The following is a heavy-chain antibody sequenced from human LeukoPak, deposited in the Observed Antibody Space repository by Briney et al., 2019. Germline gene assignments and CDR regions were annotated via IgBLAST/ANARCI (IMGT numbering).Heavy chain of an antibody. Sequence: GGSLRLSCAASGFRFNTYSMNWVRLAPGKGLEWVSSISKASGSIYYADSVRGRFTTSRDNARNSLYLRMNSLTAEDTALYYCTRDLEGGGSYVDWGQGTLATVSS. D-gene: IGHD1-26*01. CDR1: GFRFNTYS. CDR3: TRDLEGGGSYVD. V-gene: IGHV3-21*01. J-gene: IGHJ4*02. CDR2: ISKASGSI.